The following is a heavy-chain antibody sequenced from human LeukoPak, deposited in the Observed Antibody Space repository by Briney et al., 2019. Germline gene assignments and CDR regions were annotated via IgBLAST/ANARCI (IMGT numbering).Heavy chain of an antibody. V-gene: IGHV1-69*06. CDR1: GGTFSSYA. D-gene: IGHD5-24*01. CDR3: ARNMAASLSYGMDV. J-gene: IGHJ6*02. Sequence: GASVTVSCTASGGTFSSYAISWVRQAPGQGLEWMGGIIPIFGTANYAQKFEGRVTITADKSTSTAYMELSSLRSEDTAVYYCARNMAASLSYGMDVWGQGTTVTVSS. CDR2: IIPIFGTA.